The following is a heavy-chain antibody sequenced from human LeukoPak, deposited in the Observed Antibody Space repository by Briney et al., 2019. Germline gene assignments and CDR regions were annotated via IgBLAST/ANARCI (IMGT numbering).Heavy chain of an antibody. CDR2: ISSGGMWI. J-gene: IGHJ5*02. CDR1: GVTFSTYS. CDR3: ARDAGGRTQREGWFDP. Sequence: GGSLRLSCAASGVTFSTYSMNWVRQAPGKGLEWLSSISSGGMWIYYADSLKGRFTISRDNAKNSLYLQMKSLRVEDTGVYYCARDAGGRTQREGWFDPWGQGTLVTVSS. D-gene: IGHD1-26*01. V-gene: IGHV3-21*01.